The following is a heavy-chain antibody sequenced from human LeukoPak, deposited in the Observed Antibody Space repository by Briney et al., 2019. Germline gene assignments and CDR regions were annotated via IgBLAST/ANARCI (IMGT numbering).Heavy chain of an antibody. CDR1: GGSFSGYY. J-gene: IGHJ3*02. D-gene: IGHD4-17*01. Sequence: SETLSLTCAVYGGSFSGYYWSWIRQPPGKGLEWIGEINHSGSTNYNPSLKSRVTISVDTSKNQFSLKLSSVTAADTAVYYCARVSVGDYVDAFDIWGQGTMVTVSS. CDR3: ARVSVGDYVDAFDI. CDR2: INHSGST. V-gene: IGHV4-34*01.